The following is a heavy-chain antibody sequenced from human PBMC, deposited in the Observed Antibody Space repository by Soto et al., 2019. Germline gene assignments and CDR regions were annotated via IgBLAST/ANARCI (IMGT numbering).Heavy chain of an antibody. Sequence: DVQLWESGGGLVQPGGSLRLSCAASGFSFGSYALSWVRQAPGKGLEWVSTISGSGGNIEYTDSLKGRFTISRDNSKKTVYLQINGLTADDTAVHYCAKVAGGLGYFDLWGRGTLVTVSS. CDR2: ISGSGGNI. V-gene: IGHV3-23*01. J-gene: IGHJ2*01. CDR1: GFSFGSYA. CDR3: AKVAGGLGYFDL. D-gene: IGHD3-16*01.